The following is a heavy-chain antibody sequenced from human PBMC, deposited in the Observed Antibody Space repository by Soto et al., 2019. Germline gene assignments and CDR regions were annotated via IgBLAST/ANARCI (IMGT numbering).Heavy chain of an antibody. CDR3: ARYDERPSWFDP. V-gene: IGHV4-39*01. J-gene: IGHJ5*02. CDR1: GGSISSSSYY. D-gene: IGHD3-3*01. CDR2: IYYSGST. Sequence: PSETLSITCTVSGGSISSSSYYWGWIRQPPGKGLEWIGSIYYSGSTYYNPSLKSRVTISVDTSKNQFSLKLSSVTAADTAVYYCARYDERPSWFDPWGQGTLVTVS.